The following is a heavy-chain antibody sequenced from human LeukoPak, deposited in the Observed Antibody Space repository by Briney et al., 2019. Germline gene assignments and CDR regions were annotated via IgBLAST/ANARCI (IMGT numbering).Heavy chain of an antibody. CDR3: GRRGYIGAHYFLDF. V-gene: IGHV4-4*07. D-gene: IGHD2-15*01. Sequence: SETLSLTCTASSGSTKDDSYYWSWIRQPPGKGLEWIGRIYTTGTTQYNPSLKSRVTMSIDTSTNQFSLNLKSMTAADTAVYYCGRRGYIGAHYFLDFWSQGTLVAVS. J-gene: IGHJ4*02. CDR2: IYTTGTT. CDR1: SGSTKDDSYY.